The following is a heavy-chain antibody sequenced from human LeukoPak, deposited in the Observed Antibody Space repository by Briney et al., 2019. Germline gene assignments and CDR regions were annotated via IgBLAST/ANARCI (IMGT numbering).Heavy chain of an antibody. CDR3: ARDLNGNYVDY. CDR2: ISSSSSYI. Sequence: GGSLRLSCAASGITFSSYSMNWVRQAPGKGLEWVSSISSSSSYIYYADSVKGRFTISRDNAKNSLYLQMNSLRAEDTAVYYCARDLNGNYVDYWGQGTLVTVSS. V-gene: IGHV3-21*01. D-gene: IGHD4-17*01. J-gene: IGHJ4*02. CDR1: GITFSSYS.